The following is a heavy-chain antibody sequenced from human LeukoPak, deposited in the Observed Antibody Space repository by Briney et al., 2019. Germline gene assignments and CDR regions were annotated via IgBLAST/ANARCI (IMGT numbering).Heavy chain of an antibody. Sequence: ASVKVSCKASGYTFTGYYIHLVRQAPGQGLEWMGWINPNSGGTNYAQKFQGRVTMTRDRSINTAYMDLRSLTYDDTAVYYCARDKPAEAALDFWGQGTLVTVSS. CDR2: INPNSGGT. CDR3: ARDKPAEAALDF. V-gene: IGHV1-2*02. CDR1: GYTFTGYY. J-gene: IGHJ4*02.